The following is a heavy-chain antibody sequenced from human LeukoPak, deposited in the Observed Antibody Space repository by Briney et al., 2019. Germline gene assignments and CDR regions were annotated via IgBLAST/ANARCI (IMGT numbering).Heavy chain of an antibody. Sequence: GGSLRLSCAASGFTFSRNTMNWVRQAPGKGLESVSYISSSSSTIYYADSVKGRFTISRDNAKNSLYLQMNSLRAEDTAVYYCARRYCSGGSCYSDWFDPWGQGTLVTVSS. CDR1: GFTFSRNT. D-gene: IGHD2-15*01. CDR3: ARRYCSGGSCYSDWFDP. J-gene: IGHJ5*02. V-gene: IGHV3-48*04. CDR2: ISSSSSTI.